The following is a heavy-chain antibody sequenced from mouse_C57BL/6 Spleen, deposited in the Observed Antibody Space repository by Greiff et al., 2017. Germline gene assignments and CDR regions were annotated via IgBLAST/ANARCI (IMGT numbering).Heavy chain of an antibody. CDR3: ARRGDASMDD. CDR2: INPSSGYT. Sequence: QVQLQQSGAELAKPGASVKLSCKASGYTFTSYWMHWVKQRPGQGLEWIGYINPSSGYTKYNQKFKDKATLTADNSSSTAYMQLSSLTYEDSTVYYCARRGDASMDDWGQGTSVTVSS. CDR1: GYTFTSYW. V-gene: IGHV1-7*01. J-gene: IGHJ4*01.